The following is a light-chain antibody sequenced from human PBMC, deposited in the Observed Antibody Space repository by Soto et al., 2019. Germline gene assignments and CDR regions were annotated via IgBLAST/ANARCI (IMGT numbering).Light chain of an antibody. CDR2: GVS. V-gene: IGLV2-14*03. CDR3: NSYASVNSPVL. CDR1: SSDVGGYNY. J-gene: IGLJ2*01. Sequence: QSALTQPASVSASPGQSITISCTGTSSDVGGYNYVSWYQQHPGKAPRLMIYGVSNRPLGVSYRFSGSKSGNTASLTISGLQSEDEADYYCNSYASVNSPVLFGGGTKLTVL.